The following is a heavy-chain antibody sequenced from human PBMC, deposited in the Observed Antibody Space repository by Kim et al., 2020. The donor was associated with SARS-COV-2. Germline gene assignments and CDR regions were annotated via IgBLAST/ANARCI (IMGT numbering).Heavy chain of an antibody. D-gene: IGHD6-19*01. V-gene: IGHV3-23*01. J-gene: IGHJ4*02. CDR1: GFTFSSYA. CDR2: ISGSGGST. CDR3: AKALQWEVAGTEDY. Sequence: GGSLRLSCAASGFTFSSYAMSWVRQAPGKGLEWVSAISGSGGSTYYADSVKGRFTISRDNSKNTLYLQMNSLRAEDTAVYYCAKALQWEVAGTEDYWGQGTLVTVSS.